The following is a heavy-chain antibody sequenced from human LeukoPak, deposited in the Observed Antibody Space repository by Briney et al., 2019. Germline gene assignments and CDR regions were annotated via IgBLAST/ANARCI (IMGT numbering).Heavy chain of an antibody. D-gene: IGHD6-19*01. V-gene: IGHV4-4*07. CDR3: ASETVAGTFDY. J-gene: IGHJ4*02. CDR1: GGSISSYY. CDR2: IYTCGST. Sequence: SETLSLTCTVSGGSISSYYWSWIRQPAGKGLEWIGRIYTCGSTNYNPSLKSRVTMSVDTSKNQFSLKLSSVTAADTAVYYCASETVAGTFDYWGQGTLVTVSS.